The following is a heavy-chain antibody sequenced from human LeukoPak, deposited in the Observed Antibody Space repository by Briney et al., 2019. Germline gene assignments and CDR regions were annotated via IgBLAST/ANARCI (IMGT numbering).Heavy chain of an antibody. CDR1: GYTFTSYG. J-gene: IGHJ6*03. CDR2: MNPNSGNT. Sequence: ASVKVSCKASGYTFTSYGISWVRQATGQGLEWMGWMNPNSGNTGYAQKFQGRVTITRNTSISTAYMELSSLRSEDTAVYYCARATPYYYYMDVWGKGTTVTVSS. D-gene: IGHD2-15*01. V-gene: IGHV1-8*03. CDR3: ARATPYYYYMDV.